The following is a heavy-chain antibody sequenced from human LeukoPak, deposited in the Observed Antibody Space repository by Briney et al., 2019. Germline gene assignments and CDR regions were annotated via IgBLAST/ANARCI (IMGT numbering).Heavy chain of an antibody. J-gene: IGHJ5*02. CDR2: IFTSGST. Sequence: SETLSLTCTVSGGSITSYYWTYIRQPAGKGPEWIGRIFTSGSTIYNPSLQSRVTMSVDTSKNQVSLRLTSVTAADTAVYYCARAVDSRGYQQKGFGPWGQGTQVTVSS. CDR1: GGSITSYY. CDR3: ARAVDSRGYQQKGFGP. V-gene: IGHV4-4*07. D-gene: IGHD3-22*01.